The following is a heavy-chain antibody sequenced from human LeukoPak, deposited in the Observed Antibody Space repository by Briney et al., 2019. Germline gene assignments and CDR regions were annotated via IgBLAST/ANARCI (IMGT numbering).Heavy chain of an antibody. CDR3: ARTRGVGAPEYYMDV. J-gene: IGHJ6*03. Sequence: ASVKVSCKASGYTFTSYDINWVRQATGQGLEWMGWMNPNSGNTGYAQKFQGRVTITRNTSISTAYMELSSLRSEDTAVYYCARTRGVGAPEYYMDVWGKGTTVTVSS. CDR2: MNPNSGNT. CDR1: GYTFTSYD. V-gene: IGHV1-8*03. D-gene: IGHD1-26*01.